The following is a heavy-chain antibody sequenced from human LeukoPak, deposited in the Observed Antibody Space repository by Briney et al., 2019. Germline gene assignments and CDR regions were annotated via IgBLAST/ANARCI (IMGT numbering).Heavy chain of an antibody. Sequence: TTSETLSLTCTVSGGSISSYYWSWIRQPPGKGLEWIGYIYYSGSTNYNPSLKSRVTISVDTSKNQFSLKLSSVTAADTAVYYCARDLTSGSYFGYWGQGTLVTVSS. CDR3: ARDLTSGSYFGY. D-gene: IGHD1-26*01. V-gene: IGHV4-59*01. CDR2: IYYSGST. J-gene: IGHJ4*02. CDR1: GGSISSYY.